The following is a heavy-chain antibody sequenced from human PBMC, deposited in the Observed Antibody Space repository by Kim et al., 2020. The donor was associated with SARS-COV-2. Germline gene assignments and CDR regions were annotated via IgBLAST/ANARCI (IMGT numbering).Heavy chain of an antibody. CDR1: GYPFSGFY. Sequence: ASVKVSCKTSGYPFSGFYIHWVRQAPGRGLEWMGWISPNNGATKYAEASQGRVTMTRDTSINTAYKELSRLKSDDTAIYFCARGSDYHGLDVWGQGTTVTVSS. J-gene: IGHJ6*02. CDR3: ARGSDYHGLDV. V-gene: IGHV1-2*02. CDR2: ISPNNGAT.